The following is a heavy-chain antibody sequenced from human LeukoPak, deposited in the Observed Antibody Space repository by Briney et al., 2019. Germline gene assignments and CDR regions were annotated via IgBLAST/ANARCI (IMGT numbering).Heavy chain of an antibody. J-gene: IGHJ4*02. D-gene: IGHD5-18*01. CDR1: GFTFDDYG. CDR3: ARDTGAWIQSYFDY. CDR2: INWNGGST. V-gene: IGHV3-20*04. Sequence: GGSLRLSCAASGFTFDDYGMSWVRQAPGKGREWVSGINWNGGSTGYADSVNGRFTISRDNAKNTLYLQMNSLRAEDTALYYCARDTGAWIQSYFDYWGQGTLVTVSS.